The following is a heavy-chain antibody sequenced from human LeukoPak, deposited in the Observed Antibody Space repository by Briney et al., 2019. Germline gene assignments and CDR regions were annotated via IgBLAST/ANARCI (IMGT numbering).Heavy chain of an antibody. D-gene: IGHD2-2*01. J-gene: IGHJ4*02. CDR2: ISWNSGSI. Sequence: GGSLRLSCAASGFTFSSYGMHWVRQAPGKGLEWVSGISWNSGSIGYADSVKGRFTISRDNAKNSLYLQMNSLRAEDTALYYCATHPGATISYWGQGTLVTVSS. CDR1: GFTFSSYG. CDR3: ATHPGATISY. V-gene: IGHV3-9*01.